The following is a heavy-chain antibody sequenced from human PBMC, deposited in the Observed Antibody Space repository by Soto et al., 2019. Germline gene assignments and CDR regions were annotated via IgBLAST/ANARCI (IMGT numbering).Heavy chain of an antibody. CDR3: ASDHINGWKFDY. D-gene: IGHD6-19*01. V-gene: IGHV3-7*01. J-gene: IGHJ4*02. CDR2: IKQDGSQN. Sequence: EVQLVESGGGLVQPGGSLRLCCAASGFTFSNYWMSWVRQAPGKGLEWVANIKQDGSQNYYVDSVKGRFTTSRDNTKNSSYLQMNSLRAEDTAVYYCASDHINGWKFDYWGRGTLVTVSS. CDR1: GFTFSNYW.